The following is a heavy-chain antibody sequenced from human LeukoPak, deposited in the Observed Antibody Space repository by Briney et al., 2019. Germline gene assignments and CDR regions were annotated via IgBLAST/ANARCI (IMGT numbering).Heavy chain of an antibody. Sequence: SETLSLTCTVSGGSISSSSYYWGWIRQPPGKGLEWIGSIYYSGSTYYNPSLKSRVTISVDTSKNQCSLKLSSVTAADTAVYYCARHLDQIAVAVFDYWGQGTLVTVSS. CDR2: IYYSGST. D-gene: IGHD6-19*01. CDR3: ARHLDQIAVAVFDY. J-gene: IGHJ4*02. CDR1: GGSISSSSYY. V-gene: IGHV4-39*01.